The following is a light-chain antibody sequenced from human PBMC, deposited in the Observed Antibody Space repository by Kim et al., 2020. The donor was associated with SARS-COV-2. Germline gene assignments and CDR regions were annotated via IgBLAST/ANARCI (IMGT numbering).Light chain of an antibody. CDR2: EAS. CDR3: HQFGSSPYT. CDR1: QSLTSRH. J-gene: IGKJ2*01. Sequence: LSPGERATLCCRASQSLTSRHLAWYQQKPGQAPRLLMYEASSRAAGIPDRFSGSGSGTDFTLTISRLEPEDFAMYYCHQFGSSPYTFGQGTKLEI. V-gene: IGKV3-20*01.